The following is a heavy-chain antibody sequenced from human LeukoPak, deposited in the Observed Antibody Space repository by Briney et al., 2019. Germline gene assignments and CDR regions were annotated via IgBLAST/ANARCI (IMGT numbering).Heavy chain of an antibody. V-gene: IGHV4-39*07. CDR1: GGSISSSNYY. D-gene: IGHD2-2*01. CDR2: IYYSGRT. CDR3: ARYCSSSSCNYFDN. J-gene: IGHJ4*02. Sequence: SETLSLTCTVSGGSISSSNYYWGWIRQPPGKGLEWIGSIYYSGRTYYNPSLKSRVTISVDTSKNQFSLELSSVTAADTAVYYCARYCSSSSCNYFDNWGQGTLVTVSS.